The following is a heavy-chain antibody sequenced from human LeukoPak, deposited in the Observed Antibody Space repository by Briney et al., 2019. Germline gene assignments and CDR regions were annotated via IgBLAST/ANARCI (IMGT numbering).Heavy chain of an antibody. J-gene: IGHJ4*02. Sequence: GGSLRLSCAASGFTFSSYAMSWVRQAPGKGLEWVSAISGSGGSTYYADSVKGRFTISRDNSKNTLYLQMNSLRAEDTAVYYCELSGDGGXPPXLDYWGQGTLVTVSS. CDR2: ISGSGGST. CDR1: GFTFSSYA. V-gene: IGHV3-23*01. CDR3: ELSGDGGXPPXLDY. D-gene: IGHD2-15*01.